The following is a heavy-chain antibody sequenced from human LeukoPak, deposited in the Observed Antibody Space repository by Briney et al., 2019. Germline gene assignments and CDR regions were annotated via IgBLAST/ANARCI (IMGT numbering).Heavy chain of an antibody. D-gene: IGHD6-13*01. V-gene: IGHV5-51*01. CDR2: IYPGDSDT. Sequence: GESLKISCKGSGYSFTNYWIAWVRPMPGKGLEWMGIIYPGDSDTTYSPSFQGQVTISADRSISTAYLQWSSLKASDTAMYYCARQPGIAAAGTSYWGQGTLVTVSS. CDR1: GYSFTNYW. CDR3: ARQPGIAAAGTSY. J-gene: IGHJ4*02.